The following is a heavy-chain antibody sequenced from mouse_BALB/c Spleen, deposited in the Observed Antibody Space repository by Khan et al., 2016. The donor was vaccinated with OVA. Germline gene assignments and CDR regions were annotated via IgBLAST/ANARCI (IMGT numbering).Heavy chain of an antibody. CDR1: GYTFTTAG. CDR3: ARGGAAFYRNDGGAMDS. V-gene: IGHV9-4*02. Sequence: QIQLVQSGPELKKPGETVRISCKASGYTFTTAGMQWVQKMPGKGLKWIGWINTHSGVPKYAEDFKGRFVFPLETSASTAYLQITNLKNEDTATDFCARGGAAFYRNDGGAMDSWGQGTSVTVSS. J-gene: IGHJ4*01. D-gene: IGHD2-14*01. CDR2: INTHSGVP.